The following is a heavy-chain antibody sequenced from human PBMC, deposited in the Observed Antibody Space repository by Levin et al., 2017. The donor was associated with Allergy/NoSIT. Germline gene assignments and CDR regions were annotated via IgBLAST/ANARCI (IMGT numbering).Heavy chain of an antibody. Sequence: LRLSCAVSGGSISSGGYSWSWIRQSPGKGLEWVGDIFHRGRSTYNPSLKSRVTMSLDTSKNHYYLNLSSVTAADTAVYFCARAGTRGTTAWFDPWGQGTLVTVSS. CDR3: ARAGTRGTTAWFDP. J-gene: IGHJ5*02. V-gene: IGHV4-30-2*06. D-gene: IGHD1-7*01. CDR2: IFHRGRS. CDR1: GGSISSGGYS.